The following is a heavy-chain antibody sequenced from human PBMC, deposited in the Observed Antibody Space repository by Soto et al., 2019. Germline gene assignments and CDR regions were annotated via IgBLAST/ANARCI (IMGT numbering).Heavy chain of an antibody. Sequence: QLQLQESGPGLVKPSETLSLTCTVSGGSISSSSYYWGWIRQPPGKGLEWIGSIYYSGSTYYNPSLKSRVTISVDTSKNQFSLKLSSVTAADTAVYYCARICGYSYGYAPNYYYYYGMDVWGQGTTVTVSS. V-gene: IGHV4-39*01. D-gene: IGHD5-18*01. J-gene: IGHJ6*02. CDR2: IYYSGST. CDR1: GGSISSSSYY. CDR3: ARICGYSYGYAPNYYYYYGMDV.